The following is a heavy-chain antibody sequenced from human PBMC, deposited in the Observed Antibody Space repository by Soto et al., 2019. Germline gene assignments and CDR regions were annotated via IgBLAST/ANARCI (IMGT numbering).Heavy chain of an antibody. CDR3: TRQKKYSCDY. V-gene: IGHV3-33*01. Sequence: PGGSLRLSCAASGFTFSSYGMHWVRQAPGKGLEWVAVIWYDGSNKYYADSVKGRFTISRDNSKNTLCLQMNSLRAEDTAVYYCTRQKKYSCDYWGQGTLVTVSS. D-gene: IGHD6-6*01. J-gene: IGHJ4*02. CDR1: GFTFSSYG. CDR2: IWYDGSNK.